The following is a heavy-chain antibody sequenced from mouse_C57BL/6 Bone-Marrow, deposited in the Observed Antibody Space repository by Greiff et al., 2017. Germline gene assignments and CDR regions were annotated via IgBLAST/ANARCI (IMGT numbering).Heavy chain of an antibody. CDR2: IDPTVSCT. CDR1: GYTFTSYW. Sequence: QVQLQQPGAELVMPGASVKLSCKASGYTFTSYWMHWVKQRPGQGLEWIGEIDPTVSCTNYNQKFKGKSTLTVDKSSSTAYMQLSSLTSEDSAVYYCAREDCYGSSYLDYWGQGTTLTVSS. CDR3: AREDCYGSSYLDY. D-gene: IGHD1-1*01. V-gene: IGHV1-69*01. J-gene: IGHJ2*01.